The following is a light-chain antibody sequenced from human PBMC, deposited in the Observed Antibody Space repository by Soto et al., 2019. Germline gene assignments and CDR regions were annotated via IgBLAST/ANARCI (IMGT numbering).Light chain of an antibody. V-gene: IGKV3-20*01. CDR2: GAS. Sequence: EIVLTQSPGTLSLSPGERATLSCRASQSVSSSYLDWYQQKPGQAPRLLIYGASSRATGIPDRFSGSGSGTDFTLTISRLEPEDGAVYYCQQYGSSPPALSFGGGTKVEIK. CDR1: QSVSSSY. CDR3: QQYGSSPPALS. J-gene: IGKJ4*01.